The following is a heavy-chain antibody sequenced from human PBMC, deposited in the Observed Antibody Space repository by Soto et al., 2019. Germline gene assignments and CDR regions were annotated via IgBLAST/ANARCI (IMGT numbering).Heavy chain of an antibody. CDR1: GGSISSGDYY. V-gene: IGHV4-30-4*01. J-gene: IGHJ4*02. D-gene: IGHD2-21*02. CDR2: IYYSGST. CDR3: ARVPLLYCGGDCYSSEVDY. Sequence: TSETLSLTCTVSGGSISSGDYYWSWIRQPPGKCLEWIGYIYYSGSTYYNPSLKSRVTISVDTSKNQFSLKLSSVTAADMAVYYCARVPLLYCGGDCYSSEVDYWGQGTLVIVYS.